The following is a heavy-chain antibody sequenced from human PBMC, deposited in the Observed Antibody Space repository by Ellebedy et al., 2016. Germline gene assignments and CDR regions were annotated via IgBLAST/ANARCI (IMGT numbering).Heavy chain of an antibody. CDR1: GFTFSSYS. Sequence: GESLKISXAASGFTFSSYSMNWVRQAPGKGLEWVSSISSSSSYLYYADSVKGRFTISRDNAKNSLYLQMNSLRAEDTAVYYCAREVPGADDDAFDIWGQGTMVTVSS. D-gene: IGHD3-10*01. J-gene: IGHJ3*02. CDR2: ISSSSSYL. V-gene: IGHV3-21*01. CDR3: AREVPGADDDAFDI.